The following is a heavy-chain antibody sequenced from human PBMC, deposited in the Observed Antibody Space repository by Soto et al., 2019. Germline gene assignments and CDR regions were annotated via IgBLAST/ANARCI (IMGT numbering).Heavy chain of an antibody. CDR1: GYTFTDYG. D-gene: IGHD6-19*01. V-gene: IGHV1-18*01. J-gene: IGHJ5*02. CDR2: LSPYTGDT. CDR3: AKTGGWNWFDP. Sequence: QVQLVQSGAEVKKPGASVKVSCKASGYTFTDYGISWVRQAPGQGLEWMGWLSPYTGDTKYPQRLQGRVTVTADTSTSTAYMELRSLKSDDTAVYYCAKTGGWNWFDPWGQGTLVSVSS.